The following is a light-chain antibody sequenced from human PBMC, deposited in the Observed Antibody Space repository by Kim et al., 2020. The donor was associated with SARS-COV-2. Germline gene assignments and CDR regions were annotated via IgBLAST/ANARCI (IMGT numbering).Light chain of an antibody. CDR3: QQYNNWPYT. CDR2: GAS. Sequence: SVSPGERATLSCRASQSVSSNFAWYQQKPGQAPRLLIYGASTRATGIPARFSGSGSGTEFTLTISSLQSEDFAVDYCQQYNNWPYTFGQGTKLEI. CDR1: QSVSSN. J-gene: IGKJ2*01. V-gene: IGKV3-15*01.